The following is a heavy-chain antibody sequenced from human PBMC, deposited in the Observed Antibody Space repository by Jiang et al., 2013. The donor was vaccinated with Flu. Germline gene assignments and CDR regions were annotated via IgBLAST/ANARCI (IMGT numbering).Heavy chain of an antibody. CDR2: IYWDDGK. Sequence: KPTQTLTLTCTFSGFSLSTSGVGVGWIRQPPGKALEWLALIYWDDGKRYSPSLKSRLIITKDTSKNQVVLTMTNMDPVDTATYFCAHTYDSSDYYLLFDYWGQGTLVTVSS. D-gene: IGHD3-22*01. CDR1: GFSLSTSGVG. J-gene: IGHJ4*02. CDR3: AHTYDSSDYYLLFDY. V-gene: IGHV2-5*02.